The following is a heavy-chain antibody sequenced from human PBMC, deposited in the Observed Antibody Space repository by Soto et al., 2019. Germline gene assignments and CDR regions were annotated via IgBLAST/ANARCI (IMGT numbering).Heavy chain of an antibody. J-gene: IGHJ2*01. D-gene: IGHD1-26*01. CDR3: ARALLLDPVGATPDWYFDL. CDR2: ISYDGSNK. CDR1: GFTFSSYA. Sequence: QVQLVESGGGVVQLGRSLRLSCAASGFTFSSYAMHWVRQAPGKGLEWVAVISYDGSNKYYADSVKGRFTISRDNSKNTLYLQMNSLRAEDTAVYYCARALLLDPVGATPDWYFDLWGRGTLVTVSS. V-gene: IGHV3-30-3*01.